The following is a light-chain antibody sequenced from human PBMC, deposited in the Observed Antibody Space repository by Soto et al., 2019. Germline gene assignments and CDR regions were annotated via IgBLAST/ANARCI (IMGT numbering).Light chain of an antibody. CDR1: NSNIGADYD. J-gene: IGLJ7*01. CDR2: GNN. V-gene: IGLV1-40*01. CDR3: QSYDTSLSVV. Sequence: QSVLTQPPSVSGAPGQRVTISCTGSNSNIGADYDVHWYQYLPGTAPKLLIYGNNNRPSGVPDRFSGSKSGTSASLAITGLQAEDAADYYCQSYDTSLSVVFGGGTQLTV.